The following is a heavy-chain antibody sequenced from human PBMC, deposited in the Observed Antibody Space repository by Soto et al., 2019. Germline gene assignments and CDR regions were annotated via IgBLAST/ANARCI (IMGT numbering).Heavy chain of an antibody. CDR3: AREDAGKVYY. D-gene: IGHD2-8*01. CDR2: IYYSGST. CDR1: GGSISSYY. J-gene: IGHJ4*02. Sequence: QVQLQESGPGLVKPSETLSLTCTVSGGSISSYYWSWIRQPPGKGLEWIGYIYYSGSTNYNPSLKSRVTISVDTSKNQFSLKLSSVTAADTAVYYCAREDAGKVYYWGQGTLVTVSS. V-gene: IGHV4-59*01.